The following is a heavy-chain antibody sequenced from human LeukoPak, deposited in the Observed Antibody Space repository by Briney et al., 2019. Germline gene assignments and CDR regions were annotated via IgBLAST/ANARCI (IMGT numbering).Heavy chain of an antibody. Sequence: SESLSLTCTVAARSINSHYWSSIRQPPGNGLGWIGYISYSRSTNYNPSLKSRVTISVDTSKNQFSLKLSSVTAADTAVYYCTRLPSSCQTYFDGWGQGTLVTVSS. D-gene: IGHD6-19*01. CDR2: ISYSRST. CDR3: TRLPSSCQTYFDG. V-gene: IGHV4-59*11. CDR1: ARSINSHY. J-gene: IGHJ4*02.